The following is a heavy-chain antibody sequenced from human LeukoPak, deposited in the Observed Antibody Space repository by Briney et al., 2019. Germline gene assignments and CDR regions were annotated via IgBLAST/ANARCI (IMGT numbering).Heavy chain of an antibody. Sequence: SETLSLTCTVSGGSISSGGYYWSWIRQHPGKGLEWIGYIYYSGSTYYNPSLKSRVTISVDTSKNQFSLKLSSVTAADTAVYYCARVLVPAVDTYYYYMDVWGKGTTVTVSS. V-gene: IGHV4-31*03. CDR2: IYYSGST. D-gene: IGHD2-2*01. CDR1: GGSISSGGYY. CDR3: ARVLVPAVDTYYYYMDV. J-gene: IGHJ6*03.